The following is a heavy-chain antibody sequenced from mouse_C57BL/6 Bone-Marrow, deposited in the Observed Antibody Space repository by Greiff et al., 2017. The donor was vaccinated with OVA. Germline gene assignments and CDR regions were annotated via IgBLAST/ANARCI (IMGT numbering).Heavy chain of an antibody. Sequence: VQLVESGPGLVQPSQSLSITCTVSGFSLTSYGVHWVRQSPGKGLEWLGVIWRGGSTDYNAAFMSRLSITKDNAKSQVFFKMNSLQADDTAIYYCAKRLLLRSYAMDYWGQGTSVTVSS. CDR2: IWRGGST. CDR3: AKRLLLRSYAMDY. V-gene: IGHV2-5*01. CDR1: GFSLTSYG. J-gene: IGHJ4*01. D-gene: IGHD1-1*01.